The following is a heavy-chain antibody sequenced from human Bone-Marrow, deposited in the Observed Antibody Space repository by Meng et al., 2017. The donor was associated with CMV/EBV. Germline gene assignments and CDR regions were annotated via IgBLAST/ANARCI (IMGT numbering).Heavy chain of an antibody. V-gene: IGHV3-30-3*01. CDR2: ISYDGSNK. J-gene: IGHJ4*02. D-gene: IGHD6-13*01. CDR1: GFTFSSYA. Sequence: GGSLRLSCAASGFTFSSYAMHWVRQAPGKGLEWVAVISYDGSNKYYADSVKGRFTISRDNSKNTLYLQMNSLRAEDTAVYYCARDRLAAAGIRLYYFDYWGQGTLVTVSS. CDR3: ARDRLAAAGIRLYYFDY.